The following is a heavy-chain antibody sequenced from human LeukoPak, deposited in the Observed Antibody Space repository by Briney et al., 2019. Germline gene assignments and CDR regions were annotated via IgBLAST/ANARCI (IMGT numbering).Heavy chain of an antibody. J-gene: IGHJ4*02. CDR2: IFYNGRS. Sequence: SETLSLTCTVSGDSITSTTYYWGWIRQPPGRGLEWIGSIFYNGRSYYNPSLKSRVTVSVDTSKNQFSLRLNSVTAADTALYYCARRKGIYFDSWGQGTLVTVPS. V-gene: IGHV4-39*01. D-gene: IGHD2/OR15-2a*01. CDR3: ARRKGIYFDS. CDR1: GDSITSTTYY.